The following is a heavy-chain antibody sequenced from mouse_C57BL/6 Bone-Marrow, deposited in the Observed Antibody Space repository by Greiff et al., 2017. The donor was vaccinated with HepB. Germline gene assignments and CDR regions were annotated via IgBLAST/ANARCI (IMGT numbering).Heavy chain of an antibody. CDR2: INPGSGGT. D-gene: IGHD2-4*01. V-gene: IGHV1-54*01. J-gene: IGHJ1*03. CDR1: GYAFTNYL. Sequence: QVQLKESGAELVRPGTSVKVSCKASGYAFTNYLIEWVKQRPGQGLEWIGVINPGSGGTNYNGKFKGKATLTADKSSSTAYMKLSSLTSQDAAVYFCARNRDDDRYFDVWGTGTTVTVSS. CDR3: ARNRDDDRYFDV.